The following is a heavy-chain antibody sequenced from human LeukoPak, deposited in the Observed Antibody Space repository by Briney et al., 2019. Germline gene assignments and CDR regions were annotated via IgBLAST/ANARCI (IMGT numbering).Heavy chain of an antibody. D-gene: IGHD3-22*01. CDR3: AKELLHYYDSSGYYSY. V-gene: IGHV3-43*02. CDR2: ISGDGGRT. CDR1: GFTFDDYA. Sequence: GGSLRLSCAASGFTFDDYAMHWVRQAPGKGLEWVSLISGDGGRTYYAVSVKGRFTIYRANSKNSLYLQMNSLRTEDTALYYCAKELLHYYDSSGYYSYWGQGTLVTVSS. J-gene: IGHJ4*02.